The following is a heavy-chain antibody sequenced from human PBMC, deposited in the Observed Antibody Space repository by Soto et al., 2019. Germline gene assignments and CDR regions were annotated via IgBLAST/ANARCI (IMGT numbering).Heavy chain of an antibody. D-gene: IGHD3-10*01. CDR3: ARATGGGVITYHYQFDY. V-gene: IGHV3-53*01. CDR1: GFTVSNNY. CDR2: LYIGGST. J-gene: IGHJ4*01. Sequence: PGGSLRLSCAASGFTVSNNYMTWVRQAPGKGLEWVSVLYIGGSTYYADSVKGRFTISRDNSKNKLYLQMHRLSAEDTAMYYCARATGGGVITYHYQFDYWRQGTQLTVSS.